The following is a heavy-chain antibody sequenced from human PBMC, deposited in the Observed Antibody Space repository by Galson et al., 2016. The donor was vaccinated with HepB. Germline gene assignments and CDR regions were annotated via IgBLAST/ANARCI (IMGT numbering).Heavy chain of an antibody. J-gene: IGHJ4*02. Sequence: QSGAEVKKPGESLKISCKGSGYSFTSYWIAWVRQMPRKGLEWMGIIYPGDSDTTYSPSFQGQVIISADKSIRTAYLQWSSLKASDTAMYYCARRYSSGNYIDYWGQGTLVTVSS. CDR1: GYSFTSYW. CDR3: ARRYSSGNYIDY. D-gene: IGHD6-19*01. CDR2: IYPGDSDT. V-gene: IGHV5-51*01.